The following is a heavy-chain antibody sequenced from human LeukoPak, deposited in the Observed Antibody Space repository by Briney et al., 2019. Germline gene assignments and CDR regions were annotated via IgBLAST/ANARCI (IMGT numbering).Heavy chain of an antibody. CDR2: IYYSGST. D-gene: IGHD4-17*01. V-gene: IGHV4-59*01. Sequence: KASETLSLTCTVSGGSISSYYWSWIRQTPGKGLEWIGYIYYSGSTNYNPSLKSRVTISVDTSKNQFSLKLSSVTAADTAVYYCARADYGDYVTNYWGQGTLVTVSS. CDR3: ARADYGDYVTNY. CDR1: GGSISSYY. J-gene: IGHJ4*02.